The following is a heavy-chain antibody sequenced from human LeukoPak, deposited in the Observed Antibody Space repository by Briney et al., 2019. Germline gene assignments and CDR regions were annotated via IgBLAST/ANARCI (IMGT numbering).Heavy chain of an antibody. CDR1: GGTFSSYA. CDR3: ATTNDDYGDYTLGY. Sequence: ASVKVSCKASGGTFSSYAISWVRQAPGQGLEWMGGIIPIFGTANYAQKFQGRVTITADKSTSTAYMELSSLRSEDTAVYYCATTNDDYGDYTLGYWGQGTLVTVSS. D-gene: IGHD4-17*01. CDR2: IIPIFGTA. J-gene: IGHJ4*02. V-gene: IGHV1-69*06.